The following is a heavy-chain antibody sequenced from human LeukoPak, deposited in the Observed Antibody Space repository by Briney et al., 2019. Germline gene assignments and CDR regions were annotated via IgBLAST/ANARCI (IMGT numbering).Heavy chain of an antibody. CDR2: IYTSGST. Sequence: SETLSLTCTVSGGSISSYYWSWIRQPAGKGLEWIGRIYTSGSTNYNPSLKSRVTMSVDTSKNQFSLKLSSVTAADTAVYYCARDGYSSSWYRGLNYYYYYYMDVWGKGTTVTISS. D-gene: IGHD6-13*01. V-gene: IGHV4-4*07. J-gene: IGHJ6*03. CDR3: ARDGYSSSWYRGLNYYYYYYMDV. CDR1: GGSISSYY.